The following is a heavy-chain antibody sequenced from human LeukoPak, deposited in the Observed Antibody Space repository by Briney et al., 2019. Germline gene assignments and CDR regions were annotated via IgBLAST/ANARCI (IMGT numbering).Heavy chain of an antibody. Sequence: SETLSLPCTVSGESINGYFWTWIRQPPGKGLEWLGSIYSRGTTAYNPSLDSRLTTSTDTSKNQFSLTPRSVTTAYTAVYFCARVNRTHEACDVWGQPIMVTVSS. CDR2: IYSRGTT. D-gene: IGHD3/OR15-3a*01. CDR3: ARVNRTHEACDV. CDR1: GESINGYF. V-gene: IGHV4-59*01. J-gene: IGHJ3*01.